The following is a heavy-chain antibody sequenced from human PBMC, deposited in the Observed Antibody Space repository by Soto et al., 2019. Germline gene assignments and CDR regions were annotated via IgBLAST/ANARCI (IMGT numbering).Heavy chain of an antibody. CDR3: ARGVQDSSSWDYYDYYGSDV. CDR2: IIPIFGTA. D-gene: IGHD6-13*01. V-gene: IGHV1-69*01. CDR1: GGTFSSYA. J-gene: IGHJ6*02. Sequence: QVQLVQSGAEVKKPGSSVKVSCKASGGTFSSYAISWVRQAPGQGLEWMGGIIPIFGTANYAQKFQGRVTITANESTSTDYMELSSMRSEDTAVYYCARGVQDSSSWDYYDYYGSDVWGHRTTVTVSS.